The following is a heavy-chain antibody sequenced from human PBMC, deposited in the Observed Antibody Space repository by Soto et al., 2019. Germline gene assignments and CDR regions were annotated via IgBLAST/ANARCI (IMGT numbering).Heavy chain of an antibody. J-gene: IGHJ4*02. Sequence: GGSLRLSCAASGFTFSGSAMHWVRQASGKGLEWVGRIRSKANSYATAYAASVKGRFTISRDDSKNTAYLQMNSLKTEGTAVYYCTRLGITVAGNGYYFDYWGQGTLVTVSS. CDR3: TRLGITVAGNGYYFDY. D-gene: IGHD6-19*01. CDR1: GFTFSGSA. CDR2: IRSKANSYAT. V-gene: IGHV3-73*01.